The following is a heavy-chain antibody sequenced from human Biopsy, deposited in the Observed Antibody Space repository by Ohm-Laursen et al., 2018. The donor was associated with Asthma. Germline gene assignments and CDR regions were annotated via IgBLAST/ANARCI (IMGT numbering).Heavy chain of an antibody. V-gene: IGHV1-18*01. J-gene: IGHJ6*02. Sequence: ASVKVSCKISGYTFNSAGITWVRQAPGQGLEWMGWISVYNGNKKVEQKLQDRVTMITDTSTSTAYMELRSLRSDDTAVYFCARAVDYSHYYGIDVWGQGTTVTVS. CDR2: ISVYNGNK. CDR1: GYTFNSAG. CDR3: ARAVDYSHYYGIDV. D-gene: IGHD3-10*01.